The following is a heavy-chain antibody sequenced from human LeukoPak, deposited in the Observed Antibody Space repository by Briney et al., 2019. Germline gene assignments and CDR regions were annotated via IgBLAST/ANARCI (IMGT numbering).Heavy chain of an antibody. CDR1: GGSISSRY. Sequence: SETLSLTCTLSGGSISSRYWSWVRQPPGKGLEWIGSIYYTGGTNYNPSLQSRATISLDTSKIQFSLRLSSVTAADTAVYYCARWQYTISSGWFDPWGQGTLVTVSS. D-gene: IGHD6-6*01. V-gene: IGHV4-59*08. J-gene: IGHJ5*02. CDR3: ARWQYTISSGWFDP. CDR2: IYYTGGT.